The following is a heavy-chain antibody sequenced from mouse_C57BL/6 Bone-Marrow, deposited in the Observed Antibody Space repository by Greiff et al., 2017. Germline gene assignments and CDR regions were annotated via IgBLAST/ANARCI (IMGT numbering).Heavy chain of an antibody. Sequence: EVKLMESGGGLVQPGGSLKLSCAASGFTFSDYGMAWVRQAPRKGPEWVAFISNLAYSIYYADTVTGRFTISRENAKNTLYLERSSLRSEDTAMYYCARRTWSYWYFDVWGTGTTVTVSS. CDR1: GFTFSDYG. CDR3: ARRTWSYWYFDV. V-gene: IGHV5-15*01. J-gene: IGHJ1*03. CDR2: ISNLAYSI.